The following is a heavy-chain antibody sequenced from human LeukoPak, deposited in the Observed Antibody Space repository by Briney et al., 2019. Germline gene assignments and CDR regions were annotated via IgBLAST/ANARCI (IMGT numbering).Heavy chain of an antibody. V-gene: IGHV3-48*04. CDR3: ARGGPIAVAAQFDY. CDR2: ISSSSSSTI. Sequence: GGSLRLSCAASGFTFSSYSMSWVRQAPGKGLGWVSYISSSSSSTIYYADSVKGRFTIYRDNAKNSLYLQMNSLRAEDMAVYYCARGGPIAVAAQFDYWGQGTLVTVSS. CDR1: GFTFSSYS. D-gene: IGHD6-19*01. J-gene: IGHJ4*02.